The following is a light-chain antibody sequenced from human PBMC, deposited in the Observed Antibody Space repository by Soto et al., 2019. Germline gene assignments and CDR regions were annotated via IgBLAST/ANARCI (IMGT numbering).Light chain of an antibody. CDR1: QSLSSS. V-gene: IGKV3D-15*01. J-gene: IGKJ4*01. CDR2: DIF. Sequence: EIVLTQSPGTLSLSPGERATLSCRASQSLSSSQLAWYQQKPGQAPRLVIYDIFTRATGVPTRISGSGSGTEFTLTISSLQSEDFAVYYCQQYNSWPLTFGGGTKVDIK. CDR3: QQYNSWPLT.